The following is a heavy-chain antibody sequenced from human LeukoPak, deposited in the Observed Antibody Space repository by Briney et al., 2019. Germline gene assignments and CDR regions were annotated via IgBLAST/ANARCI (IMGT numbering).Heavy chain of an antibody. CDR3: AKRPSDYGDYVTYFGY. J-gene: IGHJ4*02. CDR2: ISDDGRNK. D-gene: IGHD4-17*01. Sequence: GGSLRLSCAASGFSFISYGMHWVRQAPGKGLEWVGVISDDGRNKKYADSVKGRFTISRDNSKDTLYLQMNSLRDEDTAVYYCAKRPSDYGDYVTYFGYWGQGTLVTVSS. V-gene: IGHV3-30*18. CDR1: GFSFISYG.